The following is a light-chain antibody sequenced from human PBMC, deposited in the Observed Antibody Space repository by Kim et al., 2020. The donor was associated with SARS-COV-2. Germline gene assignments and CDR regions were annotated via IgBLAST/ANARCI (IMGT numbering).Light chain of an antibody. CDR3: MISHNGAWV. CDR2: YKSDSDK. Sequence: TWTLRSGINVGTYSIYWYQQRPGSPPQYLLRYKSDSDKQQGSGVPSRFSGSKDASANAGILLSSGRQSEDEADYYCMISHNGAWVFVGGTQLTVL. V-gene: IGLV5-45*02. CDR1: SGINVGTYS. J-gene: IGLJ3*02.